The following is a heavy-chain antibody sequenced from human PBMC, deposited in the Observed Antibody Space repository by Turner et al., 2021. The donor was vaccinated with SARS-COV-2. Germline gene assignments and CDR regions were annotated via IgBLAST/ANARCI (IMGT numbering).Heavy chain of an antibody. Sequence: QVQLVQSGAEVKKPGSSVKVSCKASGYTFTGYFMHWVRQAPGKGLEWMGWINPNSGGTNYAQKFQGRVTMTRDTSISTAYMELSRLRSDDTAVYYCAVLEMATITDAFDIWGQGTMVTVSS. CDR3: AVLEMATITDAFDI. CDR2: INPNSGGT. CDR1: GYTFTGYF. D-gene: IGHD5-12*01. J-gene: IGHJ3*02. V-gene: IGHV1-2*02.